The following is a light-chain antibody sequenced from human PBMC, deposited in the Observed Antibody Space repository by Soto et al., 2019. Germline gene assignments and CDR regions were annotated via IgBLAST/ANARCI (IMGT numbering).Light chain of an antibody. CDR1: QDIGHD. CDR2: IAS. Sequence: QMTQSPSSLSASVGDRVTITCRASQDIGHDLAWYQRKPGQAPKRLIHIASTLQTGVPSRFSGSGSGTEFTLTISSLQPEDFASYYCLQHHSFSWTFGQGTKVDIK. CDR3: LQHHSFSWT. V-gene: IGKV1-17*01. J-gene: IGKJ1*01.